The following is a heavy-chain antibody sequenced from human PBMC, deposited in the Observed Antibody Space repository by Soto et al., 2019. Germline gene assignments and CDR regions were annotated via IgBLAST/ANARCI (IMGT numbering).Heavy chain of an antibody. Sequence: SETLSLTCTVSGGSIRSSSYYWGWIRQPPGKGLEWIGSIYYSGSTYYNPSLKSRVTISVDTSKNQFSLKLSSVTAADTAVYYCARDILWFGTYYFDCWGQGTLVNVSS. CDR3: ARDILWFGTYYFDC. J-gene: IGHJ4*02. D-gene: IGHD3-10*01. V-gene: IGHV4-39*02. CDR2: IYYSGST. CDR1: GGSIRSSSYY.